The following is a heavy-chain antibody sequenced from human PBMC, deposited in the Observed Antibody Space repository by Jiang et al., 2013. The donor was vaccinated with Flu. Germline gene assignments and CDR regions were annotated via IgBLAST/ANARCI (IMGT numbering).Heavy chain of an antibody. Sequence: SQTLSLTCVISGDSVSSGTVIWSWIRQSPSRGLEWLGRTYYRSNWFKEYAESVKSRITINADTSKNQFSLLLDSVTAEDTAVYYCARGNYDSSGTRFDYWGQGTLVTVS. D-gene: IGHD3-22*01. CDR3: ARGNYDSSGTRFDY. V-gene: IGHV6-1*01. CDR1: GDSVSSGTVI. J-gene: IGHJ4*02. CDR2: TYYRSNWFK.